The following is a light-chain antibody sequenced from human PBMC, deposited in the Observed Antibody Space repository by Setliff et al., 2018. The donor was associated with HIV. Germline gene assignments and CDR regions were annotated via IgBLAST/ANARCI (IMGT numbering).Light chain of an antibody. CDR1: QSVFERSNNKNY. V-gene: IGKV4-1*01. J-gene: IGKJ3*01. Sequence: DIVLTQSPASLAVSLGERASINRKSSQSVFERSNNKNYLTWYHQKPGQPPKLLIYWASTRESGVPDRFSGSGSGTDFTLTISSLQPEDVGVYYCQQYYNTATFGPGTKVDIK. CDR3: QQYYNTAT. CDR2: WAS.